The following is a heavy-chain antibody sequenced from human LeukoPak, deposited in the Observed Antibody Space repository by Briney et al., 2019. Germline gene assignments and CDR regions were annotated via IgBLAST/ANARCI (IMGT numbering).Heavy chain of an antibody. CDR1: GYTFADYG. D-gene: IGHD1-1*01. CDR2: ISAYNDNR. V-gene: IGHV1-18*01. CDR3: AKANWNDVLVFWRSDSFDV. J-gene: IGHJ3*01. Sequence: ASVKVSCKASGYTFADYGISWVRQAPEQGLEWMGWISAYNDNRKYALKFQGRVSMTTDTSTNTAYMEVRSLRSDDTAVYYCAKANWNDVLVFWRSDSFDVWGQGTMVTVSS.